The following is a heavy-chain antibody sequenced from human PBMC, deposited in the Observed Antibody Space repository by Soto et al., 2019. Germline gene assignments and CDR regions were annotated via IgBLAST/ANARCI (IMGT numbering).Heavy chain of an antibody. CDR2: VYYSGGA. D-gene: IGHD2-15*01. CDR1: GVSIHNSHSF. V-gene: IGHV4-39*01. CDR3: GRVVEGATRHTDFDS. J-gene: IGHJ5*01. Sequence: PSETLSLTCAVSGVSIHNSHSFWGWIRQPPGKGLEFIGSVYYSGGANYNPSLKSRATVSIDTSNNQFSLRVNSVTAADTAVYYCGRVVEGATRHTDFDSWGQGILVTVSS.